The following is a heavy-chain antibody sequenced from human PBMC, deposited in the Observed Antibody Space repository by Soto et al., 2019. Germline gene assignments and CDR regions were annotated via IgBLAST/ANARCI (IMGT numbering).Heavy chain of an antibody. CDR1: GGTFSTYS. V-gene: IGHV1-69*13. CDR2: SIPIFGTA. D-gene: IGHD6-13*01. J-gene: IGHJ6*02. CDR3: ARGGQHPKPSYYYNIDV. Sequence: SVKVSCKASGGTFSTYSISWVRQAPGQGLEWMGGSIPIFGTANYAQKFQGRVTITADESTSTAYMELSSLRSEDTTVYYCARGGQHPKPSYYYNIDVWGQGTTVTVSS.